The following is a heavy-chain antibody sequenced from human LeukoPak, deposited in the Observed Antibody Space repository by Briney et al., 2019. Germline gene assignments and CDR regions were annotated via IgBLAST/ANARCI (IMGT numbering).Heavy chain of an antibody. CDR3: ARVQDYGDCPDY. V-gene: IGHV1-2*02. D-gene: IGHD4-17*01. J-gene: IGHJ4*02. Sequence: ASVKVSCKASVYTFTGYYLHWVRQAPGQGLEWMGCINPNSGGTNYAQKFQGRVTMTRDTSISTAYMELSRLRSDDTAVYYCARVQDYGDCPDYWGQGTLVTVSS. CDR2: INPNSGGT. CDR1: VYTFTGYY.